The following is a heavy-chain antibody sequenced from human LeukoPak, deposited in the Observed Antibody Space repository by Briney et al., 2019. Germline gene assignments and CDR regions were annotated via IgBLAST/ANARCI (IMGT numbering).Heavy chain of an antibody. CDR2: IYPADSDA. J-gene: IGHJ4*02. CDR3: ARRRGGYVDF. D-gene: IGHD3-16*01. CDR1: GYSFATYW. Sequence: GESLKISCKGSGYSFATYWIGWVRQMPGKGLEWMGIIYPADSDARYSPSFQGQVTISADKSISTAYLQWGSLKASDTAMYYCARRRGGYVDFWGQGTLVTVSS. V-gene: IGHV5-51*01.